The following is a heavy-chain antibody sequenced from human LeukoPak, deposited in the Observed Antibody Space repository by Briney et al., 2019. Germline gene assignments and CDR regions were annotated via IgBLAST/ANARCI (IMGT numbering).Heavy chain of an antibody. D-gene: IGHD2-21*02. CDR3: ARELAPVYSYGYGTGSAYCGGDCYFDY. J-gene: IGHJ4*02. Sequence: GGSLRLSCAASGFTFSSYWMSWVRQAPGKGLEWVANIKQDGSEKYYVDSVKGRFTISRDNAKNSLYLQMNSLRAEDTAVYYCARELAPVYSYGYGTGSAYCGGDCYFDYWGQGTLVTVSS. V-gene: IGHV3-7*01. CDR2: IKQDGSEK. CDR1: GFTFSSYW.